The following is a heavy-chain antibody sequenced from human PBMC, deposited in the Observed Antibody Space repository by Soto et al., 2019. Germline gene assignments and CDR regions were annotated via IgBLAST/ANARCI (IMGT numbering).Heavy chain of an antibody. D-gene: IGHD3-16*01. CDR1: GGSISPFY. Sequence: PSETLSLTCTVSGGSISPFYWSWVRQPPGKGLEWIGDLNDSGNTNYNPALKIRVTISVAASKQQLSLRLTSATAADAAVYYFARVGGLASRTFDYWGQGTVVTVSS. J-gene: IGHJ4*02. CDR3: ARVGGLASRTFDY. V-gene: IGHV4-59*01. CDR2: LNDSGNT.